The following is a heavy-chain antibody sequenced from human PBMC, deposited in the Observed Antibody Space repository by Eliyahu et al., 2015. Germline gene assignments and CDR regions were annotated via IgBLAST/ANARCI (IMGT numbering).Heavy chain of an antibody. D-gene: IGHD2-21*02. CDR3: AKDQMMGTVHYYGMDV. CDR2: ISGSGGST. J-gene: IGHJ6*02. Sequence: EVQLVESGGGLVQPGGSLRLSCAASGFTFSSYAISWVRQAPGKGLEWVSAISGSGGSTYYADSVKGRFTISRDNSKNTLYLQMNSLRAEDTAVYYCAKDQMMGTVHYYGMDVWGQGTTVTVSS. CDR1: GFTFSSYA. V-gene: IGHV3-23*04.